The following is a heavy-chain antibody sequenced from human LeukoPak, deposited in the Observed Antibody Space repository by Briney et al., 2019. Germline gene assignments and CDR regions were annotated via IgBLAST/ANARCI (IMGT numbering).Heavy chain of an antibody. CDR1: GYTFTSYA. CDR3: ATGGAYCGGDCYPVDYFDY. J-gene: IGHJ4*02. CDR2: INAGYGNT. Sequence: ASVKVSCKASGYTFTSYAMHWVRQAPGQRLEWMGWINAGYGNTKYSQKFQGRVTITRDTSASTAYMELSSLRSEDTAVYYCATGGAYCGGDCYPVDYFDYWGQGTLVTVSS. V-gene: IGHV1-3*01. D-gene: IGHD2-21*02.